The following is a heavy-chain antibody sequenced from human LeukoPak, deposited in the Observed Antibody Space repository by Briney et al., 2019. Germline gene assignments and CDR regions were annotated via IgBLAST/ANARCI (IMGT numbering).Heavy chain of an antibody. CDR1: GFTFSSYA. CDR3: AKGGMITFGGVIVRTYAFDI. J-gene: IGHJ3*02. CDR2: ISGSGGST. D-gene: IGHD3-16*02. V-gene: IGHV3-23*01. Sequence: GGSLRLSCAASGFTFSSYAMSWVRQAPGKGLEWVSAISGSGGSTYYADSVKGRFTISRDNSKNTLYLQMNRLRAEDTAVYYCAKGGMITFGGVIVRTYAFDIWGQGTMVTVSS.